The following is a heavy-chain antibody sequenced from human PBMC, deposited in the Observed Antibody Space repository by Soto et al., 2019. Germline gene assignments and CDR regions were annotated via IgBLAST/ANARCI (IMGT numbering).Heavy chain of an antibody. Sequence: GGSLRLSCAASGFTVSSNYMSWVRQAPGKGLEWVSVIYSGGSTYYADSVKGRSTISRDNSKNTLYLQMNSLRAEDTAVYYCARQLTGYPNALDYWGQGALVTVYS. V-gene: IGHV3-53*01. CDR1: GFTVSSNY. CDR3: ARQLTGYPNALDY. D-gene: IGHD3-9*01. J-gene: IGHJ4*02. CDR2: IYSGGST.